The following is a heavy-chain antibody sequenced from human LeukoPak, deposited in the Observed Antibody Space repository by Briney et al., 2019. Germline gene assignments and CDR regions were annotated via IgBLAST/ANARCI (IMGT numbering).Heavy chain of an antibody. CDR2: SSGNSDRT. J-gene: IGHJ1*01. CDR3: AKGHGDYVPAEYLQH. D-gene: IGHD4-17*01. V-gene: IGHV3-23*01. Sequence: GGSLRLSCAGSGFTLSNYAMTWVRQAPGKGLEWVSSSSGNSDRTYYADSVKGRFTISRDNSKTTVTLKMNSLRAEDTAVYSCAKGHGDYVPAEYLQHWGQGTLVTVSS. CDR1: GFTLSNYA.